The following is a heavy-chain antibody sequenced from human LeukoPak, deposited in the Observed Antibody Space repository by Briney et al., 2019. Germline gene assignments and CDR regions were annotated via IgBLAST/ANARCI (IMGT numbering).Heavy chain of an antibody. J-gene: IGHJ4*02. Sequence: SETLSLTCTVSGASISSYYWTWIRQPPGKGLEWIGYIYYSGTTNYNPSLKSRVTISVDTSKNQFSLKLSSVTAADTAVYYCAGPDMGIAVAGNSGWGQGTLVTVSS. V-gene: IGHV4-59*08. CDR3: AGPDMGIAVAGNSG. CDR2: IYYSGTT. D-gene: IGHD6-19*01. CDR1: GASISSYY.